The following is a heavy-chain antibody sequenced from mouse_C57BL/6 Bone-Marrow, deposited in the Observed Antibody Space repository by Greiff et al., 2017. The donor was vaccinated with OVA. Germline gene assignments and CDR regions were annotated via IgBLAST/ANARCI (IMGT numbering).Heavy chain of an antibody. J-gene: IGHJ3*01. V-gene: IGHV5-12*01. CDR3: ARRVNWAWFAY. CDR2: ISNGGGST. D-gene: IGHD4-1*01. CDR1: GFTFSDYY. Sequence: EVHLVESGGGLVQPGGSLKLSCAASGFTFSDYYMYWVRQTPEKRLEWVAYISNGGGSTYYPDTVKGRFTISRDNAKNTLYLQMSRLKSEDTAMYYCARRVNWAWFAYWGQGTLVTVSA.